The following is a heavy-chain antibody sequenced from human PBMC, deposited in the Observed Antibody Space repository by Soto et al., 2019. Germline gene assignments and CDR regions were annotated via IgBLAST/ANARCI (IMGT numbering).Heavy chain of an antibody. CDR3: ARGRWESFGVVMYYYYGMDV. D-gene: IGHD3-3*01. J-gene: IGHJ6*02. CDR1: GGSFSGYY. V-gene: IGHV4-34*01. Sequence: SETLSLTCAVYGGSFSGYYWSWIRQPPGKGLEKIGEINHSGSTYYNPSLKSRVTISVDTSKNQFSLKLSSVTAADTAVYYCARGRWESFGVVMYYYYGMDVWGQGTTVTVSS. CDR2: INHSGST.